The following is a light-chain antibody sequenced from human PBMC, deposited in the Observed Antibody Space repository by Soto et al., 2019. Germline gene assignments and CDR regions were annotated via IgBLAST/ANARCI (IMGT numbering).Light chain of an antibody. Sequence: QPALTQPRSVSGAPGQSVSISCTGTSRDVGRYIYVSWYQQHPGKAPKLMIYDVSERPSGVPDRFSGSKSGNTASLTISGLQAEDEADYYCCSYPGTYTAVCGTGTKVTV. CDR3: CSYPGTYTAV. J-gene: IGLJ1*01. V-gene: IGLV2-11*01. CDR1: SRDVGRYIY. CDR2: DVS.